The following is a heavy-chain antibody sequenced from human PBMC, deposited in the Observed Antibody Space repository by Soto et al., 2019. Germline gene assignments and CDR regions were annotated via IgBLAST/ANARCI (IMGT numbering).Heavy chain of an antibody. V-gene: IGHV1-69*13. CDR1: CGTFDNFI. J-gene: IGHJ6*02. D-gene: IGHD1-26*01. CDR2: IVPMLGTP. Sequence: SVQVSCKASCGTFDNFIMNWVRQTPGRGLEWMGGIVPMLGTPTYAEKFKGRVTISATGSTSTMYMEVTSLRSEDTAIYYCARNGTYSSSLSQYSGMDVWGQGTTVTVSS. CDR3: ARNGTYSSSLSQYSGMDV.